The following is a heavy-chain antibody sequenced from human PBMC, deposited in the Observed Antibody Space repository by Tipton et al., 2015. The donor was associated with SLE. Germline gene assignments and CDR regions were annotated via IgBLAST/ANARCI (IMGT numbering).Heavy chain of an antibody. V-gene: IGHV4-59*01. J-gene: IGHJ6*03. Sequence: LRLSCAVYGGSFSGYYWSWIRQPPGKGLEWIGYIYYSGSTNYNPSLKSRVTISVDTSKNQFSLKLSSVTAADTAVYYCARVGYSNYMDVWGKGTTVTVSS. D-gene: IGHD4-11*01. CDR2: IYYSGST. CDR1: GGSFSGYY. CDR3: ARVGYSNYMDV.